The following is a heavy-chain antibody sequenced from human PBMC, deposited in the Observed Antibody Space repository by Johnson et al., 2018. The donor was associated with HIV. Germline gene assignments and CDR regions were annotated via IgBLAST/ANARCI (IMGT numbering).Heavy chain of an antibody. Sequence: QVQLVESGGGLVQPGGSLRLSCAASGFTFSSYAMHWVRQATGKGLEWVAVISYDGSNKYYADSVKGRFTISRDNSKNTLYLQMNSLRAEDTAVYYCARERIGYSSSGDAFDIWGQGTMVTVSS. D-gene: IGHD6-13*01. CDR2: ISYDGSNK. CDR1: GFTFSSYA. CDR3: ARERIGYSSSGDAFDI. V-gene: IGHV3-30-3*01. J-gene: IGHJ3*02.